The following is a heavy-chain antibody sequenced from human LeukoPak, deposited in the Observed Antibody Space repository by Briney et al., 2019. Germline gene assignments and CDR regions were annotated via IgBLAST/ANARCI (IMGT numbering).Heavy chain of an antibody. CDR3: ARSRWLDAFDY. CDR1: GFTFSNYW. Sequence: GGSLRLSCAASGFTFSNYWMHWVRQAPGKGLVWVSRINSDGSTTNYADSVKGRFTIYRDNAKNTLYLQMNSLRADDTAVYYCARSRWLDAFDYWGQGTLVTVSS. V-gene: IGHV3-74*01. J-gene: IGHJ4*02. CDR2: INSDGSTT. D-gene: IGHD6-19*01.